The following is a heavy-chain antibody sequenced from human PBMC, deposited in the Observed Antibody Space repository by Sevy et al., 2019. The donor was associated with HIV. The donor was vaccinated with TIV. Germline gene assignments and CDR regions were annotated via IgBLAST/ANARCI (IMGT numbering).Heavy chain of an antibody. CDR3: AGENAWGRGYS. J-gene: IGHJ4*02. CDR1: GGSITSLY. Sequence: SETLSLTCTVSGGSITSLYWNWIRQPPGKGLEWIANIYYNGPINYNPSLKSRVTLSLDTSKNQFSLRLSSVTAADMAMYYCAGENAWGRGYSWGQGTLVTVSS. V-gene: IGHV4-59*08. D-gene: IGHD1-26*01. CDR2: IYYNGPI.